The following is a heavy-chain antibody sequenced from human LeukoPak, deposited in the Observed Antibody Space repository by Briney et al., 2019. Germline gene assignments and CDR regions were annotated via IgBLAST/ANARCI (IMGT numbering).Heavy chain of an antibody. V-gene: IGHV3-7*01. J-gene: IGHJ4*02. CDR1: GFTFSSYW. Sequence: GGSLRLSCAASGFTFSSYWMSWVRQAPGKGLEWVANIKQDGSEKYYVDSVKGRFTISRDNAKNSLYLQMNSLRAEDTAVYYCARTPNWIQLWNFDYWGQGTLVTVSS. CDR2: IKQDGSEK. D-gene: IGHD5-18*01. CDR3: ARTPNWIQLWNFDY.